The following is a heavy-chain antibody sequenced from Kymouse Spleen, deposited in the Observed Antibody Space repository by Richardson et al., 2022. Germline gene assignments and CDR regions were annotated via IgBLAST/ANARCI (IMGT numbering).Heavy chain of an antibody. V-gene: IGHV4-61*01. J-gene: IGHJ4*02. D-gene: IGHD1-26*01. CDR3: ARDRWELPFDY. Sequence: QVQLQESGPGLVKPSETLSLTCTVSGGSVSSGSYYWSWIRQPPGKGLEWIGYIYYSGSTNYNPSLKSRVTISVDTSKNQFSLKLSSVTAADTAVYYCARDRWELPFDYWGQGTLVTVSS. CDR2: IYYSGST. CDR1: GGSVSSGSYY.